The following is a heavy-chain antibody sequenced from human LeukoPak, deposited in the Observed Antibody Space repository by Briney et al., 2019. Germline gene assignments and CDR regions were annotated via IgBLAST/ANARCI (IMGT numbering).Heavy chain of an antibody. Sequence: GGSLRLSCAASGFTFSDYYMSWIRQAPGKGLEWVSYISSSDSTIYYADSVKGRFTISRDNAKNSLWLQMNSLRAEDTAVYYCARVPSCSSTSCYGPYAFDIWAKGQWSPSLQ. D-gene: IGHD2-2*01. CDR2: ISSSDSTI. CDR3: ARVPSCSSTSCYGPYAFDI. CDR1: GFTFSDYY. V-gene: IGHV3-11*04. J-gene: IGHJ3*02.